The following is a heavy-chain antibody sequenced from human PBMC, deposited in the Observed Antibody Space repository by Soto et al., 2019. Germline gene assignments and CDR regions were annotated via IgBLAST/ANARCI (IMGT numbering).Heavy chain of an antibody. V-gene: IGHV6-1*01. CDR1: GDSVSSNSAA. D-gene: IGHD4-4*01. CDR2: TYYRSRWYN. CDR3: ARTTGRHLDF. J-gene: IGHJ4*02. Sequence: SQTLSLTCAISGDSVSSNSAAWNWIRQSPSRGLEWLGRTYYRSRWYNDYAVSVKSRITVNSDTSKNQFSLTLYSVTAADTAVYYCARTTGRHLDFWGQGILVTVSS.